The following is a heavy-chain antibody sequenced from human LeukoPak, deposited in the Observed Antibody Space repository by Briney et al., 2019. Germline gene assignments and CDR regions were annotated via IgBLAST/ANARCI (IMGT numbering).Heavy chain of an antibody. V-gene: IGHV1-8*01. J-gene: IGHJ4*02. CDR2: MNPNSGNT. CDR1: GYTFTSYD. CDR3: ARAGSSTGYYFDY. D-gene: IGHD6-6*01. Sequence: ASVKVSCTASGYTFTSYDINWVRQATGQGLEWMGWMNPNSGNTGYAQKFQGRVTMTRNTSISTAYMELSSLRSEDTAVYYCARAGSSTGYYFDYWGQGTLVTVSS.